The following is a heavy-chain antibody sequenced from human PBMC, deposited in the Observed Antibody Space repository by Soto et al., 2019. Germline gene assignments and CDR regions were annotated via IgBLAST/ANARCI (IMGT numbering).Heavy chain of an antibody. J-gene: IGHJ4*02. CDR1: GYTFTGYA. D-gene: IGHD6-19*01. CDR3: ARAGAVAADFDY. CDR2: MKGGNGNT. V-gene: IGHV1-3*05. Sequence: QVQLVQSGAEEKKPGASVKVSCKASGYTFTGYAMHWVRKAPGQRLDWMGWMKGGNGNTKNSQQFRGRVTITRDTSASTAYMELSSLRSEDTAVYYCARAGAVAADFDYWGQGTLVTVSS.